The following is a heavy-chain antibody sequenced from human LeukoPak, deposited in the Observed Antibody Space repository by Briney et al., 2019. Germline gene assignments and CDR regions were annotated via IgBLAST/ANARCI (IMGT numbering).Heavy chain of an antibody. CDR1: GFTFSSYA. CDR3: ASLIYDSSGYYNYFDY. Sequence: PGGSLRLSCAASGFTFSSYAMSWVRQAPGKGLEWVSGISGSGGTTFYADSVKGRFTISRDNAKNSLYLQMNSLRAEDTAMYYCASLIYDSSGYYNYFDYWGQGTLVTVSS. D-gene: IGHD3-22*01. V-gene: IGHV3-23*01. CDR2: ISGSGGTT. J-gene: IGHJ4*02.